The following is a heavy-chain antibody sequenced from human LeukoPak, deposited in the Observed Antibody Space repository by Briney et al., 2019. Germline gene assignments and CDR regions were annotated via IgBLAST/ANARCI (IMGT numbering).Heavy chain of an antibody. CDR2: ISSSGSTI. V-gene: IGHV3-48*04. Sequence: GGSLRLSCAASGFTFSSYSMNWVRQAPGKGLEWVSYISSSGSTIYYADSVKGRFTISRDNAKNSLYLQMNSLRAEDTAVYYCARDYGALVGATGVDYWGQGTLVTVSS. D-gene: IGHD1-26*01. CDR1: GFTFSSYS. CDR3: ARDYGALVGATGVDY. J-gene: IGHJ4*02.